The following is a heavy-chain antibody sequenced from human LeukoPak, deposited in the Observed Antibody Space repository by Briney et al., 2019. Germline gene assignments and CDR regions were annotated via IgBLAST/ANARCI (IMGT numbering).Heavy chain of an antibody. D-gene: IGHD6-13*01. CDR2: ISAYNGNT. V-gene: IGHV1-18*01. CDR1: GYTFTSYG. CDR3: ASAIAAAGGFDY. Sequence: ASVKVSCKASGYTFTSYGISWVRHAPGQGLEWMGWISAYNGNTNYAQKLQGRVTMTTDTSTSTAYMELRSLRSDDTAVYYCASAIAAAGGFDYCGQGTLVTVSS. J-gene: IGHJ4*02.